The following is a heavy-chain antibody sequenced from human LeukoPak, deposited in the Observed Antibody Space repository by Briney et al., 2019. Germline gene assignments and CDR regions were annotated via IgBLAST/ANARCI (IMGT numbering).Heavy chain of an antibody. J-gene: IGHJ4*02. D-gene: IGHD1-26*01. CDR1: GFTFSDYY. CDR3: ARSGSLRGSFDY. V-gene: IGHV4-38-2*01. CDR2: IYYSGST. Sequence: GSLRLSCAASGFTFSDYYMSWIRQPPGKGLEWIGSIYYSGSTYYNPSLTSRVTISVDTSKNQFSLRLTSVTAADTAMYYCARSGSLRGSFDYSGQGTLVTVSS.